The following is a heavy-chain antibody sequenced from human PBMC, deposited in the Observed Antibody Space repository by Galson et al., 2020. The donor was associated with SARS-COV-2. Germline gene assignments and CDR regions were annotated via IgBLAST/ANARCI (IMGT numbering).Heavy chain of an antibody. V-gene: IGHV3-48*03. J-gene: IGHJ5*02. Sequence: GGSLRLSCAASGFTFSSYEMNWVRQAHGKGLERVSYISSSGSTVYYADSVKGRLTISRDNAKKSLYLQMNSLRAEDTALYYCARDPSSSWYNWFDPWGQGTLVTVSS. CDR3: ARDPSSSWYNWFDP. CDR1: GFTFSSYE. D-gene: IGHD6-13*01. CDR2: ISSSGSTV.